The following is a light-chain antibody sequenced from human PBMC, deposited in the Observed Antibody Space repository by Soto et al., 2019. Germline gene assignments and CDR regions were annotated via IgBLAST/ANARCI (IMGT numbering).Light chain of an antibody. CDR2: EVS. CDR3: GSYARTTAYAG. CDR1: SSDVGGYNL. J-gene: IGLJ3*02. V-gene: IGLV2-23*02. Sequence: QSALTQPASVSGSPGQSITISCTGTSSDVGGYNLVSWYQHHPDKAPKLMIYEVSERPSGVSDRFSGSTSGNTASLTISGLQTEDETHYYSGSYARTTAYAGFGGG.